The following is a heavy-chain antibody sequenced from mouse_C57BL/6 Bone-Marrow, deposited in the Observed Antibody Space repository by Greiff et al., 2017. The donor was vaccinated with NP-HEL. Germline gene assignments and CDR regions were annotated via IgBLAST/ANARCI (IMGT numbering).Heavy chain of an antibody. CDR1: GFTFSDYG. CDR3: ARQVYYGYSFAY. D-gene: IGHD2-2*01. CDR2: ISSGSGTI. J-gene: IGHJ3*01. V-gene: IGHV5-17*03. Sequence: EVKLLESGAGLVKPGGSLKLSCAASGFTFSDYGMHWVRQAPEKGLEWVAYISSGSGTIYYADTVKGPFPISRDNAKNTLFLQLSRLTSEDTAMYYCARQVYYGYSFAYWGQGTLVTVSA.